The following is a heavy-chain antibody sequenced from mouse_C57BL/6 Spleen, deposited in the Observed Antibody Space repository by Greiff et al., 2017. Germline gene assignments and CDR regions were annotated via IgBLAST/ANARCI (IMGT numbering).Heavy chain of an antibody. J-gene: IGHJ4*01. CDR1: GYTFTSYW. D-gene: IGHD1-1*01. V-gene: IGHV1-64*01. Sequence: QVQLQQPGAELVKPGASVKLSCTASGYTFTSYWMHWVKQRPGQGLEWIGMIHPNSGSTNYNEKFTSKATLTVDKSSSTAYMQLSSLTSEDSAVYYCASRGLLLRAMDYWGQGTSVTVSS. CDR2: IHPNSGST. CDR3: ASRGLLLRAMDY.